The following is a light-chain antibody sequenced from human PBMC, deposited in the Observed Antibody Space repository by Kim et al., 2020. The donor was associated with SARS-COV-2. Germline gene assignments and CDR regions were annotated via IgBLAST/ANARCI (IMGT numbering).Light chain of an antibody. V-gene: IGLV10-54*04. J-gene: IGLJ3*02. CDR1: NNNVGSQG. Sequence: QTATLTCTGNNNNVGSQGAAWLQQHQGHPPKLLSYRNNNRPSGISERFSASRSGDTASLTITGLQPEDETDYYCSAWDSSLNVWVFGGGTKLTVL. CDR2: RNN. CDR3: SAWDSSLNVWV.